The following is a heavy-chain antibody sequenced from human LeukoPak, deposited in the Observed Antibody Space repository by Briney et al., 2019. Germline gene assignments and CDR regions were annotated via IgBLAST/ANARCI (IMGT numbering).Heavy chain of an antibody. Sequence: PSETLSLTCAVYGGSFSGYYWSWIRQPPGKGLEWIGEINHSGSTNYNPSLKSRVTISVDTSKNQFSLKLSSVTAADTAVYYCARAPPYCTDGVCSYWFDPWGQGTLVTVSS. D-gene: IGHD2-8*01. CDR2: INHSGST. CDR1: GGSFSGYY. J-gene: IGHJ5*02. CDR3: ARAPPYCTDGVCSYWFDP. V-gene: IGHV4-34*01.